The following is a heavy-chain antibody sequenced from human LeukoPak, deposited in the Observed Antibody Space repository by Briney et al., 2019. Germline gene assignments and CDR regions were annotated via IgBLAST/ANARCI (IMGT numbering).Heavy chain of an antibody. V-gene: IGHV3-23*01. D-gene: IGHD5-12*01. CDR3: AKKEIGATNYFDY. CDR2: ISGSGGGT. CDR1: GLSSTICA. J-gene: IGHJ4*02. Sequence: GGSLRLSCAASGLSSTICATSCVRHVPGEGLEWVSGISGSGGGTYYADSVKGLFTISRDNSRNTVHMQMNSLRAEDTAVYYCAKKEIGATNYFDYWGQGTLVTVSS.